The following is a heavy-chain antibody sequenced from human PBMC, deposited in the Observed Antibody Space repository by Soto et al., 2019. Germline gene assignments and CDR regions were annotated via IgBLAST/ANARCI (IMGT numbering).Heavy chain of an antibody. CDR2: ISGSGGST. J-gene: IGHJ6*02. D-gene: IGHD2-2*01. V-gene: IGHV3-23*01. Sequence: PGGSLRLSCAASGFTFNNYAMTWVRQAPGKGLEWVSAISGSGGSTYYADSVKGRFTISRDNSKNTLYLQMNSLRAEDTALYYCAKGCSSTSCPQGYYGMDVWGQGTTVTVSS. CDR3: AKGCSSTSCPQGYYGMDV. CDR1: GFTFNNYA.